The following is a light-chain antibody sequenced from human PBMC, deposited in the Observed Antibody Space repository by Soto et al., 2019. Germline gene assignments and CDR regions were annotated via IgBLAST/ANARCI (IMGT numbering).Light chain of an antibody. CDR3: SSYTISSTDV. CDR1: SSDVGGYNY. Sequence: QSVLTQPASVSGSPGQSIAISCTGTSSDVGGYNYVYWYQQHPGKAPKLMVYDVSNRPSGVSNRFSGSKSGTTASLTISGLQAEDEADYYCSSYTISSTDVFGTGTKLTVL. CDR2: DVS. V-gene: IGLV2-14*01. J-gene: IGLJ1*01.